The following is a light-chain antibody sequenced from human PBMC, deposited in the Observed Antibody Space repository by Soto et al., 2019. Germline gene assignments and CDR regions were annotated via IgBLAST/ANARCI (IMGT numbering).Light chain of an antibody. J-gene: IGLJ3*02. Sequence: QSVLTQPASVSGSPGQSITISCTGTSSDVGGYNSVSWYQQHPGKAPKLMIYDVSNRPSGVSNRFSGSKSGNTASLTISGLQAEDEVDYSCSSYTISSTLGVFGGGTKRTVL. CDR3: SSYTISSTLGV. CDR2: DVS. V-gene: IGLV2-14*01. CDR1: SSDVGGYNS.